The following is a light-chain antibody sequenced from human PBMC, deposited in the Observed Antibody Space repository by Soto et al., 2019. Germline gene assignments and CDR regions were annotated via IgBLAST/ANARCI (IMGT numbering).Light chain of an antibody. CDR1: QTISSW. CDR3: QQYHTSSIT. V-gene: IGKV1-5*01. CDR2: DAS. J-gene: IGKJ5*01. Sequence: GYRVTITCRASQTISSWLAWYQQKPGKAPTLLIYDASTLERGVPSRFSGTGSGTEFTLSIDSLQPDDFATYYCQQYHTSSITFGQGTRLEIK.